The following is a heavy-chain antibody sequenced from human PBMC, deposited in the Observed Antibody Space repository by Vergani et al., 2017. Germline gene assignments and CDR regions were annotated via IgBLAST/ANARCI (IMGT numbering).Heavy chain of an antibody. V-gene: IGHV5-10-1*01. CDR2: IDPSDSYT. J-gene: IGHJ5*02. CDR3: ARELSHYGSGKYNWFDP. CDR1: GGTFSSYA. D-gene: IGHD3-10*01. Sequence: VQLVQSGAEVKKPGSSVKVSCKASGGTFSSYAISWVRQAPGQGLEWMGRIDPSDSYTNYSPSFQGHVTISADKSISTAYLQWSSLKASDTAMYYCARELSHYGSGKYNWFDPWGQGTLVTVSS.